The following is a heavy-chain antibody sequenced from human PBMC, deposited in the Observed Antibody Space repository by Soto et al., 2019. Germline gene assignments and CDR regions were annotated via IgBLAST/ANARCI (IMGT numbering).Heavy chain of an antibody. Sequence: PGGSLRLSCAASEFTFSSYGMHWVRQAPGKGLEWVAVIWYDGSNKYYADSVKGRFTISRDNSKNTLYLQMNSLRAEDTAVYYCARDRAPYYYDSSGYYHGLDYWGQGTLVTVSS. CDR2: IWYDGSNK. D-gene: IGHD3-22*01. CDR3: ARDRAPYYYDSSGYYHGLDY. V-gene: IGHV3-33*01. CDR1: EFTFSSYG. J-gene: IGHJ4*02.